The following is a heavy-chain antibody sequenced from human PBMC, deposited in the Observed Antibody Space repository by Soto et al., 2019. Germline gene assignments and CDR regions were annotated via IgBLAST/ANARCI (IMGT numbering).Heavy chain of an antibody. Sequence: GGSLRLSCAASGFTFSSYAMSWVRQAPGKGLEWVAVIWNDGTNKYYADSVKGRFTISRDNSKTTLYLQMNSLRAEDTAVYYWARDKWNYVSAFGIWGQGTMVTVSS. CDR3: ARDKWNYVSAFGI. CDR2: IWNDGTNK. CDR1: GFTFSSYA. V-gene: IGHV3-33*08. J-gene: IGHJ3*02. D-gene: IGHD1-7*01.